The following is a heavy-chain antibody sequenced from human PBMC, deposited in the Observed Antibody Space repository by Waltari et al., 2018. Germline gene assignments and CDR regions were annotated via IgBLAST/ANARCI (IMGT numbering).Heavy chain of an antibody. D-gene: IGHD6-25*01. V-gene: IGHV3-66*02. J-gene: IGHJ4*02. CDR1: GFTVSSNY. CDR2: IYSGGST. Sequence: EVQLVESGGGLVQPGGSLRLSCAASGFTVSSNYMSWVRQAPGKGLGWVSVIYSGGSTYYADAVKGRFTISRDNSKNTLYLQMNSLRAEDTAVYYCARSAASFRFSHKGHPFGYWGQGTLVTVSS. CDR3: ARSAASFRFSHKGHPFGY.